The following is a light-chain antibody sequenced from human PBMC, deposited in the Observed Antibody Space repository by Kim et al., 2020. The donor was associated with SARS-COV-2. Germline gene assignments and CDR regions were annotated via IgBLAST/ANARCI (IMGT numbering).Light chain of an antibody. J-gene: IGLJ2*01. CDR2: DVS. CDR3: SSYTTRSTLV. Sequence: ACTGTSSDVGSYMVVSWYQQHPGKAPKLIIYDVSNRPAGLSNRFSGSKSGNTASLTISGLQAEDEGDYYCSSYTTRSTLVFGGGTKLTVL. CDR1: SSDVGSYMV. V-gene: IGLV2-14*03.